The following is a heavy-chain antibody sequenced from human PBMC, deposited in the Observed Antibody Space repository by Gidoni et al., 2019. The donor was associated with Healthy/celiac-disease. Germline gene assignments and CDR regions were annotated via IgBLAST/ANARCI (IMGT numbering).Heavy chain of an antibody. V-gene: IGHV4-34*01. CDR2: INHSGST. D-gene: IGHD3-16*01. Sequence: QVPLQQLGAGLLKPSETLSLPCAVSGGSFSGYYWSWIRQPPGKGLEWIGEINHSGSTNYNPALKSRVTISGDTSKNQFSLKLSSVTAADTAVYYCASVPYVYGMDVWGQGTTVTVSS. J-gene: IGHJ6*02. CDR3: ASVPYVYGMDV. CDR1: GGSFSGYY.